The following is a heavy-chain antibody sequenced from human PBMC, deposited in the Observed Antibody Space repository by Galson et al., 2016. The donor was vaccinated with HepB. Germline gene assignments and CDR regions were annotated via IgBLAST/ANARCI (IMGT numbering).Heavy chain of an antibody. CDR2: TFYRSPWEN. CDR3: ARAVMLGRGMDV. CDR1: GDSVYNNGAA. J-gene: IGHJ6*02. Sequence: CAISGDSVYNNGAAWVWIRQSPSRGLEWLGRTFYRSPWENHYAGSVINRITISPEPSRNQFSLHLQSPTPEDTAVYYCARAVMLGRGMDVWGQGTTVTVS. V-gene: IGHV6-1*01. D-gene: IGHD3-10*01.